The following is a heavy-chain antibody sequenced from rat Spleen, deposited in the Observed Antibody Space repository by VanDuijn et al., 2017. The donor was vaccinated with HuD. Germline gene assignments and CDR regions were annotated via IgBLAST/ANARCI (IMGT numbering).Heavy chain of an antibody. D-gene: IGHD1-6*01. CDR3: ATRYTTDYWGPNWFAY. J-gene: IGHJ3*01. CDR1: GFTFSNYG. CDR2: ISPSGVST. V-gene: IGHV5-19*01. Sequence: EVQLVESGGGLVQPGRSLKLSCAASGFTFSNYGMHWIRQAPTKGLEWVASISPSGVSTYYRDSVKGRFTISRDNAKSTLYLQMDSLRSEETATYYCATRYTTDYWGPNWFAYWGQGTLVTVSS.